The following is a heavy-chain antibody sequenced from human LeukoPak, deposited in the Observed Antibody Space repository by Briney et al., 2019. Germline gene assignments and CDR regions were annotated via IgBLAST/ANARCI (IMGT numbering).Heavy chain of an antibody. J-gene: IGHJ6*03. CDR2: ISYDGSNK. V-gene: IGHV3-30*04. CDR1: GFTFSSYA. Sequence: RPGGSLSLSCGASGFTFSSYAMHWVRQAPGKGLEWVAVISYDGSNKYYADSVKGRFTISRDNSKNKLYLQMNSVSVDDTAVYYCARDGKSYDFWSGYYINYYYYYMDVWGKGTTVTVSS. CDR3: ARDGKSYDFWSGYYINYYYYYMDV. D-gene: IGHD3-3*01.